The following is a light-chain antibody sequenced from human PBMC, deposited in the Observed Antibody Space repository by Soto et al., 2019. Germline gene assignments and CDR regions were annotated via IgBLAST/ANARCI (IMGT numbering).Light chain of an antibody. CDR3: QQLRSYPST. Sequence: IQVTQSPSSLSASVGDRVTITCRASQDISSYLAWYQQKPGKAPTLLIYAASTLQSGVPSRFSGSGFGTDFTLTISSLQAEDLASYYSQQLRSYPSTFGGGTKVEIK. CDR2: AAS. CDR1: QDISSY. J-gene: IGKJ4*01. V-gene: IGKV1-9*01.